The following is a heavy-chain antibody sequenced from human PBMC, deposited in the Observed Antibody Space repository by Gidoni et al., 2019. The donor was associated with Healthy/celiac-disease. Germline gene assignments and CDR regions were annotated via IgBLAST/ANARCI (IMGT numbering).Heavy chain of an antibody. CDR2: IRSKAYGGRT. J-gene: IGHJ4*02. Sequence: EVQLGESGGGLLKRGWSLRLSCTASGFTFGDYAMTWFRQAPGKGLEWVSFIRSKAYGGRTEYAASVKGRFTISRDDSKSIAYLQMNSLETEDTAIYYCARKGAGHGTGAYFDYWGQGTLVTVSS. CDR3: ARKGAGHGTGAYFDY. CDR1: GFTFGDYA. D-gene: IGHD3-10*01. V-gene: IGHV3-49*05.